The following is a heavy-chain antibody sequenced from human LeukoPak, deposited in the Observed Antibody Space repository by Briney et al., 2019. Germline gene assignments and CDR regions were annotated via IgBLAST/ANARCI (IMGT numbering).Heavy chain of an antibody. CDR2: ISSSSSNI. D-gene: IGHD3-22*01. CDR3: VRDRGGIFYFDSSGYQDALDI. CDR1: GFTFSSYS. Sequence: GGSLRLSCAASGFTFSSYSMNWVRQAPGKGLEWVSSISSSSSNIYYAVSVKGRFTISRDNAKNSLYLHMVSLSAEDTAVYYCVRDRGGIFYFDSSGYQDALDIWGQGTMVTVS. V-gene: IGHV3-21*01. J-gene: IGHJ3*02.